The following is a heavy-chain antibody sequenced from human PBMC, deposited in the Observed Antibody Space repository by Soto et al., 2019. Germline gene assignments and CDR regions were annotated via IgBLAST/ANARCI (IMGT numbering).Heavy chain of an antibody. D-gene: IGHD3-22*01. CDR2: IKSKTTGGTI. CDR3: ATGHNHHDSKPHN. Sequence: GGSLRLSCVASGFIFSNAWMNWVRQAPGKGLEWVGRIKSKTTGGTIHYAAPVQGRFTISRDDSKNMVYLQMNSLRVEDTAVYYCATGHNHHDSKPHNWGQGA. CDR1: GFIFSNAW. J-gene: IGHJ4*02. V-gene: IGHV3-15*07.